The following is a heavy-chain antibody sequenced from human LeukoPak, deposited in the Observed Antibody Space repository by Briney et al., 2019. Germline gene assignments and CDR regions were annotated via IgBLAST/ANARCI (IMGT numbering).Heavy chain of an antibody. V-gene: IGHV4-59*01. J-gene: IGHJ5*02. Sequence: SETLSLTCTVSGGSISGYYWTWIRQPPGKGLEWIGYIYYNGNTNYNPSLKSRITISVDTSKNQFSLKLRSVAAADTAVYYCAQQIYHYWFDPWGQGTLVTVSS. CDR3: AQQIYHYWFDP. D-gene: IGHD6-13*01. CDR2: IYYNGNT. CDR1: GGSISGYY.